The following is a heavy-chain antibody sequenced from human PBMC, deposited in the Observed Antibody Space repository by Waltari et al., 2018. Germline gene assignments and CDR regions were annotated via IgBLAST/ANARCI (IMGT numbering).Heavy chain of an antibody. CDR2: SYYSGST. CDR1: GGSISSYY. J-gene: IGHJ4*02. Sequence: QVQLQESGPGLVKPSATLSLTCTVSGGSISSYYWSWNRQPPGKGLEWIGYSYYSGSTNYNPSLKSRVTISVYTSKNQFSLKLSSVTAADTAVYYCARAGKSTYDYWGRGTLVTVSS. V-gene: IGHV4-59*01. CDR3: ARAGKSTYDY.